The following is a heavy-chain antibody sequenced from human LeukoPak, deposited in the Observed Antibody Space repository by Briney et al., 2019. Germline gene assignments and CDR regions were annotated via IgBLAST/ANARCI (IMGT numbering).Heavy chain of an antibody. CDR2: LNHSGST. J-gene: IGHJ6*02. Sequence: SETLSLTCAVYGGSFSGYYWSWIRQPPGKGLEWIGELNHSGSTNYDPSLKSRVTISLDTSKDQFSLKLSSVTAADTAVYYCARIRITMVRGGYYYYGMDVWGQGTTVTVSS. CDR3: ARIRITMVRGGYYYYGMDV. D-gene: IGHD3-10*01. V-gene: IGHV4-34*01. CDR1: GGSFSGYY.